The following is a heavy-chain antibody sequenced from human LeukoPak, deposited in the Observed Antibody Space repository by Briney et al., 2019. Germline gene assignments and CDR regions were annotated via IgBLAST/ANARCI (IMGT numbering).Heavy chain of an antibody. Sequence: PGGSLGLSCAASGFTFNTYAMNWVRQAPGKGLEWVSAISDSGGSTYYADSVKGRFTISRDNSKNTVYLQIHRLRADGTAVYYCAKGKGSSSSSIVRWGQGTLVSVSS. D-gene: IGHD2-8*01. CDR3: AKGKGSSSSSIVR. CDR2: ISDSGGST. V-gene: IGHV3-23*01. CDR1: GFTFNTYA. J-gene: IGHJ4*02.